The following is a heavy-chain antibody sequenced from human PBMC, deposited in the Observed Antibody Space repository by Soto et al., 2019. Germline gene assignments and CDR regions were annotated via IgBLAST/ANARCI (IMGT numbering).Heavy chain of an antibody. CDR3: ATNARGPSYYYYSGMDV. V-gene: IGHV3-30-3*01. Sequence: VGSLRLSCAASGFIFRIYAMHWFRQAPGKGLEWIGNTSYAGTSEHYAEYVKGSFTISRDNSTDTLYLQMNTLRPNATAVYYCATNARGPSYYYYSGMDVWGQGTTVTVSS. D-gene: IGHD3-16*01. CDR1: GFIFRIYA. J-gene: IGHJ6*02. CDR2: TSYAGTSE.